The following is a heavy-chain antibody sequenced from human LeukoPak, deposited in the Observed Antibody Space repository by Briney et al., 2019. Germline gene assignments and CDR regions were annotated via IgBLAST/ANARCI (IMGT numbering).Heavy chain of an antibody. CDR1: GFTFSDYY. CDR2: IKQDGSEK. CDR3: AGGIAAALV. Sequence: GGSLRLSCAASGFTFSDYYMSWVRQAPGKGLEWVANIKQDGSEKNYVDSVKGRFTISRDNAKNSLFLQMNSLRAEDTAVYYCAGGIAAALVWGQGTLVTVSS. J-gene: IGHJ4*02. V-gene: IGHV3-7*01. D-gene: IGHD6-13*01.